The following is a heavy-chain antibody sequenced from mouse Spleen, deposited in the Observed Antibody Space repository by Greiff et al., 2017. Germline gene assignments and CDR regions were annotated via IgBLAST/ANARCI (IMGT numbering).Heavy chain of an antibody. D-gene: IGHD1-1*01. CDR1: GFNIKDDY. V-gene: IGHV14-4*01. J-gene: IGHJ4*01. CDR3: TLYGSSPWDY. Sequence: VHVKQSGAELVRPGASVKLSCTASGFNIKDDYMHWVKQRPEQGLEWIGWIDPENGDTEYASKFQGKATITADTSSNTAYLQLSSLTSEDTAVYYCTLYGSSPWDYWGQGTSVTVSS. CDR2: IDPENGDT.